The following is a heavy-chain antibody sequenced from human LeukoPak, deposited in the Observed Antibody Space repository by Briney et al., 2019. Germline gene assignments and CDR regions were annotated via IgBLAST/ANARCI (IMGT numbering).Heavy chain of an antibody. D-gene: IGHD3-10*01. CDR2: ISAYNGNT. J-gene: IGHJ4*02. V-gene: IGHV1-18*01. CDR3: ARDNTPDYYGSGSYYNPFPYYFDY. CDR1: GYTFTSYG. Sequence: ASVKVSCKASGYTFTSYGISWVRQAPGQGLEWMGWISAYNGNTNYAQKLQGRVTMTTDTSTSTAYMELRSLRSDDTAVYYCARDNTPDYYGSGSYYNPFPYYFDYWGQGTLVTDSS.